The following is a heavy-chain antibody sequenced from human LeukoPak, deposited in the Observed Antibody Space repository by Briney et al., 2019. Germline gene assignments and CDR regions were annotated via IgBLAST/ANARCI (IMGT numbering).Heavy chain of an antibody. J-gene: IGHJ4*02. CDR3: VRDYYDSSGYTLRAN. CDR1: GFTFSSYS. Sequence: GGSLRLSCAASGFTFSSYSMNWVRQAPGKGLEWVANIKQDGSDKYYLDSVEGRFTISRDNAKNSLYLQMNSLRAEDTAVYYCVRDYYDSSGYTLRANWGQGTLVTVSS. CDR2: IKQDGSDK. D-gene: IGHD3-22*01. V-gene: IGHV3-7*01.